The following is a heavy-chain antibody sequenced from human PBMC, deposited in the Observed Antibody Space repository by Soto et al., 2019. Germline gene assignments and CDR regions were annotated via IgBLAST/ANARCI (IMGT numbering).Heavy chain of an antibody. CDR3: ASTKTKLPGEGFDY. CDR1: GFTFSSYG. Sequence: GGSLRLSCAASGFTFSSYGMHWVRQAPGKGLEWVAVIWYDGSNKYYADSVKGRFTISRDNSKNTLYLQMNSLRAEDTAVYYCASTKTKLPGEGFDYWGQGTLVTVSS. V-gene: IGHV3-33*01. J-gene: IGHJ4*02. D-gene: IGHD3-10*01. CDR2: IWYDGSNK.